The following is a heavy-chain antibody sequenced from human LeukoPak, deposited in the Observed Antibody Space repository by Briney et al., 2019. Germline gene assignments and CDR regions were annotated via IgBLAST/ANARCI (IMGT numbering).Heavy chain of an antibody. Sequence: SETLSLTCTVSGGSISSSSYYWGWIRQPPGKGLEWIGSIYYSGSTYYNPSLKSRVTISVDTSKNQFSLKLSSVTAADTAVYYCAWRVDYDSSGYYVDYWGQGTLVTVSS. D-gene: IGHD3-22*01. V-gene: IGHV4-39*01. CDR1: GGSISSSSYY. J-gene: IGHJ4*02. CDR2: IYYSGST. CDR3: AWRVDYDSSGYYVDY.